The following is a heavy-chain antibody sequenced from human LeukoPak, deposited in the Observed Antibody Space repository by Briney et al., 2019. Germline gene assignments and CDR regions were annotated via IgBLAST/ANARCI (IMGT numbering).Heavy chain of an antibody. CDR3: ARVGGPDYYDSSGYWDDAFDI. CDR1: GLTFSSYG. V-gene: IGHV3-30*03. D-gene: IGHD3-22*01. CDR2: ISYDGSNK. J-gene: IGHJ3*02. Sequence: SGGSLRLSCAAFGLTFSSYGMHWVRQAPGKGLEWVAVISYDGSNKYYADSVKGRFTISRDNSKNTLYLQMNSLRAEDTAVYYCARVGGPDYYDSSGYWDDAFDIWGQGTMVTVSS.